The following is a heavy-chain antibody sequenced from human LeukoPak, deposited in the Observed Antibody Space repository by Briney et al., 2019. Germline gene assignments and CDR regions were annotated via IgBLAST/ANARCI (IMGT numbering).Heavy chain of an antibody. CDR2: IYSGGST. D-gene: IGHD4-17*01. V-gene: IGHV3-53*01. J-gene: IGHJ4*02. CDR1: GFTVSSNY. CDR3: ARAKGYGDHDLGY. Sequence: PGGSLRLSCAASGFTVSSNYMSWVRQAPGKGLGWVSVIYSGGSTYYADSVKGRFTISRDNSKNTLYLQMNSLRAEDTAVYYCARAKGYGDHDLGYWGQGTLVTVSS.